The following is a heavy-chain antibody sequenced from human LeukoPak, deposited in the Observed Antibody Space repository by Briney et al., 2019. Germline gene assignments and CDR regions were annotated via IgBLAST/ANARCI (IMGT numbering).Heavy chain of an antibody. CDR3: TRANRGPYYGSESYAYYLAY. Sequence: ASVKVSCKASGYSFTSEDINWVRQATGQGLEWMGWVNPNSGNTGYAQKFQGRITMTRNTSISTAYMELSSLGSEDTAVYYRTRANRGPYYGSESYAYYLAYWGQGALVTVSS. CDR1: GYSFTSED. J-gene: IGHJ4*02. CDR2: VNPNSGNT. V-gene: IGHV1-8*01. D-gene: IGHD3-10*01.